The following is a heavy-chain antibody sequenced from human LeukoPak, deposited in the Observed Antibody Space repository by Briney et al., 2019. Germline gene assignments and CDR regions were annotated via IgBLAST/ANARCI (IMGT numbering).Heavy chain of an antibody. CDR1: GGSFSVYY. V-gene: IGHV4-34*01. Sequence: SDTLSLTCAVYGGSFSVYYWRWIRRSRGKGLEGVGGIYHSGSTYYNPSLKRRVTISVDTSKNQFYLKLSSVTAADTAVYYCARSSEGRYYYDSSGFSYYYYYMDVWGKGTTVTISS. J-gene: IGHJ6*03. D-gene: IGHD3-22*01. CDR3: ARSSEGRYYYDSSGFSYYYYYMDV. CDR2: IYHSGST.